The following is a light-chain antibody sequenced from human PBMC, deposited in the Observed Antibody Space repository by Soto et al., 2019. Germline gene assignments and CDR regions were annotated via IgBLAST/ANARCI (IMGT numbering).Light chain of an antibody. CDR1: SSNVGGYSY. Sequence: QSALIQPRSVSGSPGQSVTISCTGTSSNVGGYSYVSWYQQHPGIAPQLIIYDVTKRPSGVPDRFSGSKSGNTASLTISGLQAEDEADYYCCSYAGSYSWVFGGGTKLTVL. V-gene: IGLV2-11*01. CDR2: DVT. J-gene: IGLJ3*02. CDR3: CSYAGSYSWV.